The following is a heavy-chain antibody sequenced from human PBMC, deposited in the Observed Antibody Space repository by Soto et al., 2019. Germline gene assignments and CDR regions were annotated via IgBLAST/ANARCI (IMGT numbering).Heavy chain of an antibody. Sequence: QVQLVESGGGVVQPGRSLRLSCAASGFAFSNYGMHWVRKAPGKGMEWVAVIWYDGSNKYYADSVKGRFTISRDNSKNTLYLRMNSLRAEDTAVYYCARGVRGGFVDTTMGPFDYWGQGTLVTVSS. V-gene: IGHV3-33*01. CDR3: ARGVRGGFVDTTMGPFDY. D-gene: IGHD5-18*01. J-gene: IGHJ4*02. CDR1: GFAFSNYG. CDR2: IWYDGSNK.